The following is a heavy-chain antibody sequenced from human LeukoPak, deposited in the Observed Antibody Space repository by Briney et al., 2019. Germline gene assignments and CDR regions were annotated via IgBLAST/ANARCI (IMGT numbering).Heavy chain of an antibody. V-gene: IGHV3-23*01. Sequence: GGSLRLSCAASGFTFSSYAMSWVRQAPGKGLDWVSAISGSGGSTYYADSVKGRFTISRDNSKNTLYLQMNSLRAEDTAVYYCAKVFARSYYYDSSGYSYWGQGTLVTVSS. J-gene: IGHJ4*02. CDR3: AKVFARSYYYDSSGYSY. D-gene: IGHD3-22*01. CDR2: ISGSGGST. CDR1: GFTFSSYA.